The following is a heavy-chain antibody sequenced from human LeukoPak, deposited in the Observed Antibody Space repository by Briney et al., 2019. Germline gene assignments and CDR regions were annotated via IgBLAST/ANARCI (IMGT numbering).Heavy chain of an antibody. Sequence: GGSLRLSCAASGFTFSSYAMRWVRQAPGEGLEWVSTISGSGGNTYYADSVKGRFTISRDNSKNTLYLQMNSLRAEDTAVYFCAKLRGTTRSLFDYWGQGTLVTVSS. J-gene: IGHJ4*02. V-gene: IGHV3-23*01. CDR2: ISGSGGNT. CDR1: GFTFSSYA. CDR3: AKLRGTTRSLFDY. D-gene: IGHD1-26*01.